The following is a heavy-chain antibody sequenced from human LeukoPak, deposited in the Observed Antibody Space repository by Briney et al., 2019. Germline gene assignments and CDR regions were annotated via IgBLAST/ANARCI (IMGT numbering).Heavy chain of an antibody. D-gene: IGHD6-13*01. CDR2: IYYSGST. J-gene: IGHJ6*02. Sequence: SETLSLTCTVSGGSISSYYWSWIRQPPGKGLEWIGYIYYSGSTNYNPSLKSRVTISVDTSKNQFSLKLSSVTAADTAVYYCARSPYSSSWYPTDYYYYGMDVWGQGTTVTVSS. V-gene: IGHV4-59*01. CDR1: GGSISSYY. CDR3: ARSPYSSSWYPTDYYYYGMDV.